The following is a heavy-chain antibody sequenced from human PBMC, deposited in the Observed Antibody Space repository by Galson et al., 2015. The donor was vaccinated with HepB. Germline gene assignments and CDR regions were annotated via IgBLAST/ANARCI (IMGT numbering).Heavy chain of an antibody. CDR2: ISAYNGNT. D-gene: IGHD2-2*01. CDR3: AIPAAMRSDFDY. CDR1: GYTFTSYG. Sequence: SVKVSCKASGYTFTSYGISWVRQAPGQGLEWMGWISAYNGNTNYAQKLQGRVTMTTDTSTSTAYMELSSLRSEDTAVYYCAIPAAMRSDFDYWGQGTLVTVSS. J-gene: IGHJ4*02. V-gene: IGHV1-18*01.